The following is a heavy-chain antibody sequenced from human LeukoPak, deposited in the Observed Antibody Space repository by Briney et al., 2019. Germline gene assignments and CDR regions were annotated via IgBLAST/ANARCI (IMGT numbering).Heavy chain of an antibody. CDR1: GFTFSDYY. CDR3: ARQGPASIMITFGGVTDAFDI. J-gene: IGHJ3*02. V-gene: IGHV3-11*04. Sequence: GGSLRLSCAASGFTFSDYYMSWIRQAPGKGLEWVSYISSSGSTIYYADSVKGRFTISRDNAKNSLYLQMNSLRAEDTAVYYCARQGPASIMITFGGVTDAFDIWGQGTMVTVSS. D-gene: IGHD3-16*01. CDR2: ISSSGSTI.